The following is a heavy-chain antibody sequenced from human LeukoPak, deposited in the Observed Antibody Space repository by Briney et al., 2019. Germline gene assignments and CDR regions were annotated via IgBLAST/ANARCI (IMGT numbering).Heavy chain of an antibody. Sequence: GGSLRLSCAASGFTFSSYAMHWVRQAPGKGLEYVSAISSNGGSTYYANSVKGRFTISRDNSKNTLYLQMGSLRAEDTAVYYCASFRGYTYGYVSTLDYWGQGTLVTVPS. CDR1: GFTFSSYA. CDR2: ISSNGGST. J-gene: IGHJ4*02. V-gene: IGHV3-64*01. CDR3: ASFRGYTYGYVSTLDY. D-gene: IGHD5-18*01.